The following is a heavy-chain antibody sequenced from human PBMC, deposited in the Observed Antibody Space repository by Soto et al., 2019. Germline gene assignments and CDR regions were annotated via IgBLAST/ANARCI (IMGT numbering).Heavy chain of an antibody. V-gene: IGHV3-13*05. D-gene: IGHD3-9*01. CDR2: IGTAGDP. CDR1: GFTFSSYD. J-gene: IGHJ6*02. CDR3: ARGRPYYDILTGQYYYYGMDV. Sequence: SLRLSCAASGFTFSSYDMHWVRQATGKGLEWVSAIGTAGDPYYPGSVKGRFTISRENAKNSLYLQMNSLRAGDTAVYYCARGRPYYDILTGQYYYYGMDVWGQGTTVTVSS.